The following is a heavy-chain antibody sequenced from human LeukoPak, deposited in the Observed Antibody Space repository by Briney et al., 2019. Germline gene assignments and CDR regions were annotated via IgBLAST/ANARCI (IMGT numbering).Heavy chain of an antibody. CDR3: ARAPPSPFPMASRVDS. V-gene: IGHV1-18*01. Sequence: ASVKVSCKASGYTFTSYGISWVRQAPGQGLEWMGWISAYNGNTNYAQKLQGRVTMTTDTSTSTAYMELRSLRSDDTAVYYCARAPPSPFPMASRVDSWGHATLVTVPS. D-gene: IGHD2-8*01. J-gene: IGHJ5*01. CDR1: GYTFTSYG. CDR2: ISAYNGNT.